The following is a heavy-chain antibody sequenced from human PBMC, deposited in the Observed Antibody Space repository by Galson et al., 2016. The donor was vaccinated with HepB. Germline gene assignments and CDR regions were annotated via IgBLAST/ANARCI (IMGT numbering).Heavy chain of an antibody. Sequence: SLRLSCAASGFTFDDYAMHWVRQAPGKGLEWVSGITWNSDNIGYADSVKGRFTISRDSAKNSLYLQMNSLRAEDTALYYCAFEPRFSQSECTVIQGRVLSFHQGPIGLPPGALLQEHLWG. D-gene: IGHD1-14*01. J-gene: IGHJ6*01. CDR1: GFTFDDYA. CDR3: AFEPRFSQSECTVIQGRVLSFHQGPIGLPPGALLQEHL. V-gene: IGHV3-9*01. CDR2: ITWNSDNI.